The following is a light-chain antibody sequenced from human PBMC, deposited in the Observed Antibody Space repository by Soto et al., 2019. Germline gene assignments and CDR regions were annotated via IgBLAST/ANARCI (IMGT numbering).Light chain of an antibody. Sequence: QSVLTQPPSASGSPGQSVTVSCTGTSSDVGGWHFVSWYQQHPGKAPKLMIYEVSKRPSGVPDRFSGSKSGNTASLTVSGLQAEDEADYFCSSYAGSMFYVFGTGTKVTV. CDR1: SSDVGGWHF. CDR3: SSYAGSMFYV. CDR2: EVS. V-gene: IGLV2-8*01. J-gene: IGLJ1*01.